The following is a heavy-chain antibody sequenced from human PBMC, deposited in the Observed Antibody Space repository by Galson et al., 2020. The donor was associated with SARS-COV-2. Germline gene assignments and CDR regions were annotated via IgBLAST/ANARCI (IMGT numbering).Heavy chain of an antibody. Sequence: SVKVSCKASGGTFSSYAISWVRQAPGQGLEWMGGIIPIFGTANYAQKFQGRVTITADESTSTAYMELSSLRSEDTAVYYCARDKSPEENIYWGGGSCYSKGAFDIWCQGTMVTVSS. D-gene: IGHD2-15*01. V-gene: IGHV1-69*13. CDR1: GGTFSSYA. CDR2: IIPIFGTA. CDR3: ARDKSPEENIYWGGGSCYSKGAFDI. J-gene: IGHJ3*02.